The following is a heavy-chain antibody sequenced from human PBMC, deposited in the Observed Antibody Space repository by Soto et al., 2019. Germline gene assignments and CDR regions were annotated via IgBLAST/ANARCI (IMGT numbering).Heavy chain of an antibody. V-gene: IGHV3-7*05. CDR2: IKQDGSEK. Sequence: EGSLRLSCAASGFTFSSYWMRWVRQAPGKGLEWVANIKQDGSEKYYADSVKGRFTISRDNAKNSLYLQMNSLRAEDTAVYYCARDPGVIMFYTDWYYGMDVWCQGNTVSVS. CDR1: GFTFSSYW. J-gene: IGHJ6*02. D-gene: IGHD3-10*01. CDR3: ARDPGVIMFYTDWYYGMDV.